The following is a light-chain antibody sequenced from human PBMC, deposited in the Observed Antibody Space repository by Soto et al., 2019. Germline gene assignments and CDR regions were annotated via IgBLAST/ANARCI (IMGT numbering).Light chain of an antibody. V-gene: IGKV1-39*01. CDR1: QSISSY. Sequence: DIQRTQSPSSLSASAGARVTITCRASQSISSYLNWYQQKTGKDPKLLIYAASSLQSGVPSRFSGSGSGTDFTLTISSLQTEDCATYECQQRYSTTLFFGPGTKVDIK. CDR3: QQRYSTTLF. J-gene: IGKJ3*01. CDR2: AAS.